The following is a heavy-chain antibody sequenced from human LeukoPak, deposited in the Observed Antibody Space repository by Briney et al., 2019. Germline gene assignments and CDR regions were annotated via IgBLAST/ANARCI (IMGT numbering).Heavy chain of an antibody. CDR3: ARDYSSSWLRFFDY. CDR1: GFTFSSYG. Sequence: GGSLRPSCAASGFTFSSYGMHWVRQAPGKGLEWVAVMWFDGSNIYYADSVEGRFTISRDNSKNTLYLQMNSLRAEDTAVYYCARDYSSSWLRFFDYWGQGTLVTVSS. CDR2: MWFDGSNI. D-gene: IGHD6-6*01. V-gene: IGHV3-33*01. J-gene: IGHJ4*02.